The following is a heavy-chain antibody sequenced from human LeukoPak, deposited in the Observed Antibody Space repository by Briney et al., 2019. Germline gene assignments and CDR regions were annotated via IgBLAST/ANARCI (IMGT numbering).Heavy chain of an antibody. V-gene: IGHV3-11*05. CDR2: ISTSSSYT. D-gene: IGHD3-10*01. J-gene: IGHJ5*02. CDR3: ARDRYYASGSYNRFDP. Sequence: GGSLRLSCAASGFTFSDYSMSWIRQAPGKGLEWVSYISTSSSYTNYADSVKGRFTISRDNAKNSLYLQMDSLRAEDTAVYYCARDRYYASGSYNRFDPWGQGTLVTVSS. CDR1: GFTFSDYS.